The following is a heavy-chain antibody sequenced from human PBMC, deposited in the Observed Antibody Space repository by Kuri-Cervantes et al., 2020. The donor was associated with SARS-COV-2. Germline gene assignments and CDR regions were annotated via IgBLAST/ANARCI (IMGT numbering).Heavy chain of an antibody. CDR2: IYYGGST. CDR1: GGSISSTSSY. V-gene: IGHV4-39*01. CDR3: ARGGLELQPGYFRH. Sequence: ESLKISCTVSGGSISSTSSYWGWIRQPPGKGLECIGTIYYGGSTYYNPSLKSRITISVDTSKNQFSLRLSSVTAADTAVYYCARGGLELQPGYFRHWGQGTLVTVSS. J-gene: IGHJ1*01. D-gene: IGHD1-7*01.